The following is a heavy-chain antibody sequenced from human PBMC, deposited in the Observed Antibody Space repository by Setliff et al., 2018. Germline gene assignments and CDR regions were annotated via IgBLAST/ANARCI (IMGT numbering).Heavy chain of an antibody. CDR1: GFSFSSHP. J-gene: IGHJ6*03. CDR2: ISSRSNTI. V-gene: IGHV3-48*01. CDR3: ATNPRKGRSGGYYYDDPYYFYMDV. Sequence: GGSLRLSCEGSGFSFSSHPMHWVRQAPGKGLEWIAYISSRSNTIYYADSVKGRFTISRDNAKNSLYLQLNSLRAEDTAVYYCATNPRKGRSGGYYYDDPYYFYMDVWGKGTTVTVSS. D-gene: IGHD3-22*01.